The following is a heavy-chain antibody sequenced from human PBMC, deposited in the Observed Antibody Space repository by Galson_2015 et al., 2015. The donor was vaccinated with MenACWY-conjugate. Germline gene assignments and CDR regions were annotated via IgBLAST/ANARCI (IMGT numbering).Heavy chain of an antibody. CDR1: GFTFSSYG. CDR3: AKDRDGSGGPFDY. CDR2: IRYDGSNK. J-gene: IGHJ4*02. V-gene: IGHV3-30*02. D-gene: IGHD2-15*01. Sequence: SLRLSCAASGFTFSSYGMHWVRQAPGKGLEWVAFIRYDGSNKYYADSVKGRFTISRDNSKNTLYLQMNSLRAEDTAVYYCAKDRDGSGGPFDYWGQGTLVTVSS.